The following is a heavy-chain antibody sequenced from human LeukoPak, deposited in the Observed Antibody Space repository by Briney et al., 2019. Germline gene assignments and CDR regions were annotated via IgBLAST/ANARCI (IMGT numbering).Heavy chain of an antibody. D-gene: IGHD7-27*01. CDR2: INQGGSET. CDR3: ATDRKVGTGDPRFDY. Sequence: GGSLRLSCAASGFPFINYWMNWVRQAPGKRPEWVGNINQGGSETNYVDSVKGRFSISRGNAKTSLYLQMNSLRAEDTAVYYCATDRKVGTGDPRFDYWGQGALVTVSS. V-gene: IGHV3-7*01. J-gene: IGHJ4*02. CDR1: GFPFINYW.